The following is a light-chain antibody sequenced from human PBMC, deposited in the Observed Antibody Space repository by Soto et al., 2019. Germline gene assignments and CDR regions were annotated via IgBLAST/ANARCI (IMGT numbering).Light chain of an antibody. CDR3: QQYNSYSKT. V-gene: IGKV1-5*01. CDR2: DAS. Sequence: DIQLTQSPSTLSASVGDRVTITCRASQRVSTWLAWYQQKAGKAPKLLIYDASSLASGVPSRFSGSGSGTEFTLTISSLQPDDFATYYCQQYNSYSKTFGQGTKVEIK. CDR1: QRVSTW. J-gene: IGKJ1*01.